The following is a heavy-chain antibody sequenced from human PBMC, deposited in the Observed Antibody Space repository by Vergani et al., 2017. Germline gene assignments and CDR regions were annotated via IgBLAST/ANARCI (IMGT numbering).Heavy chain of an antibody. D-gene: IGHD3-22*01. V-gene: IGHV4-34*01. Sequence: QVQLQQWGAGLLKPSETLSLTCAVYGGSFSGYYWRWIRPPPGKGLEWIGEINHSGSTNYNPSLKSRVTISVDTSKNQFSLKLSSVTAADTAVYYCARGRSWYYYDSSGPSYYYYYMDVWGKGTTVTVSS. J-gene: IGHJ6*03. CDR3: ARGRSWYYYDSSGPSYYYYYMDV. CDR2: INHSGST. CDR1: GGSFSGYY.